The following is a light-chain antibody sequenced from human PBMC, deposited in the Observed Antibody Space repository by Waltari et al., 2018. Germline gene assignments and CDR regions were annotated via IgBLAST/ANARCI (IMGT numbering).Light chain of an antibody. J-gene: IGKJ3*01. CDR1: PSISSW. Sequence: DIQMTQSPSTLSASVGDRVTITCRASPSISSWLAWYQQKPGKAPKLLIYKASSLESGVTSRFSGSGSGTEFTLTISSLQPDDFATYYCQQYNSYLFGPGTKVDIK. V-gene: IGKV1-5*03. CDR3: QQYNSYL. CDR2: KAS.